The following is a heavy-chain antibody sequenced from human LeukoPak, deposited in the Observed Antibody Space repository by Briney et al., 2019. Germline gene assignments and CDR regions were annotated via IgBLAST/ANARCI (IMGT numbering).Heavy chain of an antibody. CDR1: GFTFSSYN. V-gene: IGHV3-21*01. CDR2: ISTSSSYI. D-gene: IGHD2-15*01. CDR3: ARDVVVVVAADSNFDY. J-gene: IGHJ4*02. Sequence: GGSLRLSCAASGFTFSSYNMNWVRQAPGKGLEWVSSISTSSSYIYYADSVKGRFTISRDNAKNSLYLQMNSLRAEDTAVYYCARDVVVVVAADSNFDYWGQGTLVTVSS.